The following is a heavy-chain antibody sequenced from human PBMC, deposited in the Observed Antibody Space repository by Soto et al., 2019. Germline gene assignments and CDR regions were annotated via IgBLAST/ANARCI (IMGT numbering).Heavy chain of an antibody. Sequence: QVQLLESEGGLVRPGGSLRLSCEASGFTFRDYYMTWFRQAPGKGLEWLSYIDSSTKYTNYADSVKGRFTISRDNAKNSLYLQMNSLRADDTAVYYCAREYYYTMDVWGQGTMVTVSS. J-gene: IGHJ6*02. V-gene: IGHV3-11*05. CDR3: AREYYYTMDV. CDR2: IDSSTKYT. CDR1: GFTFRDYY.